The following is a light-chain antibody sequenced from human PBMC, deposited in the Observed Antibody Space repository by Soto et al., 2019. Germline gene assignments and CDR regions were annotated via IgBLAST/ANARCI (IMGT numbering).Light chain of an antibody. Sequence: QSVLTQPRSVSGSPGQSVTISCTGTSSDVGGYNYVSWYQHHPGKAPKLMIYDVTKRPSGVPDRFSGSKPGNTASLTISGLQAEDEADYYCCSYAGSYTHVVFGGGTKLTVL. CDR2: DVT. CDR1: SSDVGGYNY. V-gene: IGLV2-11*01. J-gene: IGLJ2*01. CDR3: CSYAGSYTHVV.